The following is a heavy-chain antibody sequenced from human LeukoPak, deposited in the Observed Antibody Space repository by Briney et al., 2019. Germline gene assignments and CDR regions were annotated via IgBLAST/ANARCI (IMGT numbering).Heavy chain of an antibody. V-gene: IGHV1-8*01. D-gene: IGHD1-26*01. CDR2: MNPNSGNT. J-gene: IGHJ4*02. Sequence: ASVKVSCKASGYTFTSYDINWVRQATGQGLEWMGWMNPNSGNTGYAQKFQGRVTMTRDTSISTAYMELSRLRSDDTAVYYCARGYSGSSKTPFDYWGQGTLVTVSS. CDR3: ARGYSGSSKTPFDY. CDR1: GYTFTSYD.